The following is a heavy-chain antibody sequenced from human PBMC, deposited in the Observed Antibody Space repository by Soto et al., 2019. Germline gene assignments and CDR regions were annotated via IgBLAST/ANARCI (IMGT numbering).Heavy chain of an antibody. CDR2: ISSNSAYI. CDR1: GFTFRSFT. CDR3: TRDASRDSSARGWFDP. J-gene: IGHJ5*02. Sequence: GGSLRLSCAASGFTFRSFTMNWVRQAPGKGLEWVSTISSNSAYIYYTDALRGRFTISRDNAKNPLHLQMNSLRAEDTAVYYCTRDASRDSSARGWFDPWGPGTLVTVSS. V-gene: IGHV3-21*01. D-gene: IGHD6-13*01.